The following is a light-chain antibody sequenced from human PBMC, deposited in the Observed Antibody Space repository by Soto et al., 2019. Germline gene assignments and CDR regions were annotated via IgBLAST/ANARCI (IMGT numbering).Light chain of an antibody. CDR2: GAS. V-gene: IGKV3-20*01. CDR1: QSVSSSY. CDR3: QQYGSSPYT. J-gene: IGKJ2*01. Sequence: EIVLTQSPGTLSLSPGERATLSCRASQSVSSSYLAWYQQKPGQAPRLLIYGASSRATGSPDRFSGSGSGTDFTLTISRLEPDDFAVYYWQQYGSSPYTFGQGTKLEIK.